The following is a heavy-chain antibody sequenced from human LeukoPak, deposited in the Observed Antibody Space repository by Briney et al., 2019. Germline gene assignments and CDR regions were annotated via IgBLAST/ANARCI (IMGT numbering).Heavy chain of an antibody. CDR3: AKVAASYYYYYMDV. V-gene: IGHV4-34*01. Sequence: PSETLSLTCAVYGGSFSGYYWSWIRQPPGKGLEWIGEINHSGSTNYNPSLKSRVTISVDTSKNQFSLKLSSVTAADTAVYYCAKVAASYYYYYMDVWGKGTTVTVSS. J-gene: IGHJ6*03. CDR2: INHSGST. CDR1: GGSFSGYY. D-gene: IGHD2-15*01.